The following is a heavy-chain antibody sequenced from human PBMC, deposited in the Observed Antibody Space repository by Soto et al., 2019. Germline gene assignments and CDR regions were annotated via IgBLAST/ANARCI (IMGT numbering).Heavy chain of an antibody. CDR3: ARDRIIGYYGMDV. D-gene: IGHD2-15*01. V-gene: IGHV1-46*01. CDR1: GYTFTGYY. CDR2: INPSGGST. J-gene: IGHJ6*02. Sequence: GASVKVSCKASGYTFTGYYMQWVRQAPGQGLEWMGIINPSGGSTSYAQKFQGRVTMTRDTSTSTVYMELSSLRSEDTAVYYCARDRIIGYYGMDVWGQGTTVTVSS.